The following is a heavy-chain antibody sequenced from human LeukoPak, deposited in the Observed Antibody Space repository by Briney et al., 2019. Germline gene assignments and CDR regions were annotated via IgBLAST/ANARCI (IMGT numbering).Heavy chain of an antibody. CDR1: GYIFTSYW. Sequence: PGASLQISCKGSGYIFTSYWIGWVRQVPGKGLEWMGIIYPGDSDTRYSPSFQGQVTISADKSISTAYLQWSSLKASDTAMYYCARLIAVAGHYYFDYWGQGTLVTVSS. V-gene: IGHV5-51*01. CDR3: ARLIAVAGHYYFDY. CDR2: IYPGDSDT. J-gene: IGHJ4*02. D-gene: IGHD6-19*01.